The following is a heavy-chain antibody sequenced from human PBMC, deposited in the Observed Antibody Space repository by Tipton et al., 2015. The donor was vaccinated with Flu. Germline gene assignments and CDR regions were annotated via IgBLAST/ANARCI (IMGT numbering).Heavy chain of an antibody. CDR1: GGSISSDSYY. CDR3: ARIRYGSSEWFPMDV. Sequence: TLSLTCTISGGSISSDSYYWAWVRQHPMKGLEWIGFIHYSGSTHDTPSLRSRVTMSVDTSKNQFSLNLNSVTAADTAEYYCARIRYGSSEWFPMDVWGQGTTVTVSS. D-gene: IGHD3-3*01. J-gene: IGHJ6*02. V-gene: IGHV4-31*03. CDR2: IHYSGST.